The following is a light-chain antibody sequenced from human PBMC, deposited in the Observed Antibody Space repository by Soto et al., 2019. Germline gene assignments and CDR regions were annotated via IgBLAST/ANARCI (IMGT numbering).Light chain of an antibody. CDR2: RND. V-gene: IGLV1-47*01. CDR3: AVWDDSLNGSVA. Sequence: QSVLTQAPSASGTPGQRVTISCSGSSSNIGSNFVYWYQKFPGTAPKVLIYRNDQRPSGVPDRFSGSKSGTSASLAISGLRSEDEADYYCAVWDDSLNGSVAFGGGTKLTLL. CDR1: SSNIGSNF. J-gene: IGLJ2*01.